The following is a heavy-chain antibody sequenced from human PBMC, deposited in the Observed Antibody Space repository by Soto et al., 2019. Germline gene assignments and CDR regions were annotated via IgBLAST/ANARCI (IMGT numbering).Heavy chain of an antibody. V-gene: IGHV4-4*02. Sequence: QVQLQESGPGLVKPSGTLSLTCAVSGGSISSSNWWSWVRQPPGKGLEWIGEIYHSGSTNYNPSLKSRVTISVDKSKNQFSLKLSFVTAADTAVYYCARAGRGYCSGGSCYSGLHGMDVWGQGTTVTVSS. J-gene: IGHJ6*02. CDR3: ARAGRGYCSGGSCYSGLHGMDV. D-gene: IGHD2-15*01. CDR1: GGSISSSNW. CDR2: IYHSGST.